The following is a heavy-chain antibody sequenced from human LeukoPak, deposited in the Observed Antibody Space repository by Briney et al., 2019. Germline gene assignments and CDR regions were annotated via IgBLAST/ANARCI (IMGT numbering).Heavy chain of an antibody. Sequence: GGSLRLSCTASGFTLSTYTMNWVRQAPGKGLEWVSYISSTSTTRYYADSVKGRFTISRDNSKNSLDLQMNRLTAEDTAVYYCARDRSLVDGDYGVWFDAWGQGSLVTVSS. J-gene: IGHJ5*02. V-gene: IGHV3-48*04. CDR1: GFTLSTYT. D-gene: IGHD4-17*01. CDR3: ARDRSLVDGDYGVWFDA. CDR2: ISSTSTTR.